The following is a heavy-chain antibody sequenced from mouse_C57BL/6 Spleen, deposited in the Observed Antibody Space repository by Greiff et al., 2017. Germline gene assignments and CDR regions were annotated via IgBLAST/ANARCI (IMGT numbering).Heavy chain of an antibody. CDR1: GYSITSGYY. CDR3: ARGIYYYGSSFYYFDY. CDR2: ISYDGSN. Sequence: EVKLMESGPGLVKPSQSLSLTCSVTGYSITSGYYWNWIRQFPGNKLEWMGYISYDGSNNYNPSLKNRISITRDTSKNQFFLKLNSVTTEDTATYYCARGIYYYGSSFYYFDYRGQGTTLTVSS. D-gene: IGHD1-1*01. V-gene: IGHV3-6*01. J-gene: IGHJ2*01.